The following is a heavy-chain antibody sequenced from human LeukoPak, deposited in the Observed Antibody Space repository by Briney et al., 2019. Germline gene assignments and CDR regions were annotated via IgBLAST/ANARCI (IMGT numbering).Heavy chain of an antibody. CDR3: ARTVTRAQRYFDL. V-gene: IGHV5-51*01. CDR1: GYDFATNW. J-gene: IGHJ2*01. CDR2: IYPSDSDT. D-gene: IGHD4-17*01. Sequence: GESLKISCKGSGYDFATNWIGWVRQMPGKGLEWMGIIYPSDSDTRYSPSFQGQVTFSADKSISTAYLQRSSLKASDTAMYYCARTVTRAQRYFDLWGRGTLVTVSS.